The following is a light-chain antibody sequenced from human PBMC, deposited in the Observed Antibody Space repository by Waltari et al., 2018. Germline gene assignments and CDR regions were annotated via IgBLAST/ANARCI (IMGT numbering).Light chain of an antibody. CDR3: QQSYNTPRT. J-gene: IGKJ2*01. CDR1: QSVSSY. CDR2: AAS. Sequence: DIQVTQSPSSLSASVGDRVTLTCRTSQSVSSYLNCYQQRPGQAPTLLIYAASTLHRGVPSRFSGSGSGTDYTLTITGLQPEDFATYFCQQSYNTPRTFGLGTKLQIK. V-gene: IGKV1-39*01.